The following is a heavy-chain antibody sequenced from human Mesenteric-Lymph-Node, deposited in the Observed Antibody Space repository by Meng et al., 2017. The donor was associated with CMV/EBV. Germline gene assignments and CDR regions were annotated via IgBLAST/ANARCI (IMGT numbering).Heavy chain of an antibody. CDR2: IRYDGSNE. Sequence: GESLKISCAASGFTFSTYGMHWVRQAPGKGLEWLTFIRYDGSNEYYADSVKGRFTISRDNAKNSLDLQMNSLRVEDAAVYYCARGGTGYRSSWYYFDYWGQGTLVTVSS. J-gene: IGHJ4*02. V-gene: IGHV3-30*02. CDR3: ARGGTGYRSSWYYFDY. D-gene: IGHD6-13*01. CDR1: GFTFSTYG.